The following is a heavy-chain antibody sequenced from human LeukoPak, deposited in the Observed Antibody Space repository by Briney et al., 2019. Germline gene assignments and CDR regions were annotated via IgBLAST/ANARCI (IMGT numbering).Heavy chain of an antibody. CDR3: ARSPGYSYGWPFDY. Sequence: ASVKVSCKASGFTFSSSAVQWVRQARGQRLEWIGWIVVGSGNTNYAQNFQERVTITRDMSTSTAYMELSSLRSEDTAVYYCARSPGYSYGWPFDYWGQGTLVTVSS. J-gene: IGHJ4*02. CDR1: GFTFSSSA. CDR2: IVVGSGNT. V-gene: IGHV1-58*01. D-gene: IGHD5-18*01.